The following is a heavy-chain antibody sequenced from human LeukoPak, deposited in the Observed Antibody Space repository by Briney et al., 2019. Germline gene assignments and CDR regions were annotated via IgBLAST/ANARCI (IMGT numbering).Heavy chain of an antibody. D-gene: IGHD3-22*01. J-gene: IGHJ4*02. Sequence: ASVKVSCKASGYSFTSHYMHWVRQAPGQGLEWMGWINPNSGGTNYAQKFQGRVTMTRDTSISTAYMELSRLTSDDTAVYYCARKWIFSSGYYYFDYWGQGTLVTVSS. CDR3: ARKWIFSSGYYYFDY. CDR1: GYSFTSHY. CDR2: INPNSGGT. V-gene: IGHV1-2*02.